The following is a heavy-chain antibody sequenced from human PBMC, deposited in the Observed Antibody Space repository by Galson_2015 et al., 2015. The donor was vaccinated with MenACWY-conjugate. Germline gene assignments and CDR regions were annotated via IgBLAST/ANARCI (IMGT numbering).Heavy chain of an antibody. CDR2: INSDGSST. Sequence: SLRLSCAASGFTFSSYWMHWVRQAPGKGLVWVSRINSDGSSTSYAGSVEGRFTISRDNAKNTLYLQMNSLRAEDTAVYYCAARLLHSGGMDVWGQGTTVTVSS. CDR3: AARLLHSGGMDV. J-gene: IGHJ6*02. V-gene: IGHV3-74*01. CDR1: GFTFSSYW. D-gene: IGHD3-10*01.